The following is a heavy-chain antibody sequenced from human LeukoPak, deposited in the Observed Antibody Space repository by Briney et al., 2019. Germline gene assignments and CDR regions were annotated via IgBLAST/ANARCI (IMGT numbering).Heavy chain of an antibody. J-gene: IGHJ3*01. CDR1: GFTFSTYA. D-gene: IGHD7-27*01. V-gene: IGHV3-48*04. CDR2: ISSGSSTI. Sequence: PGGSLRLSCAASGFTFSTYAMNWVRQAPGKGLEWVSYISSGSSTIYYADSVKGRFTISRDNAMNSLYLQMNSLRAEDTAVYYCASFALGSWGQGTMVTVSS. CDR3: ASFALGS.